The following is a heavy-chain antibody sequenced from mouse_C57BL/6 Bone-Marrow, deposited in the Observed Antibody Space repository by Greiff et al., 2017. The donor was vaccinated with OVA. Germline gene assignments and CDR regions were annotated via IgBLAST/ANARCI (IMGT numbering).Heavy chain of an antibody. CDR3: ARWGLRRGWFAY. CDR1: GYTFTSYW. Sequence: QVQLQQSGAELVKPGASVKMSCKASGYTFTSYWITWVKQRPGQGLEWIGDIYPGSGSTNYNEKFKSKATLTVDTSSSTAYMQLSSLTSEDSAVYYCARWGLRRGWFAYWGQGTLVTVSA. D-gene: IGHD2-4*01. V-gene: IGHV1-55*01. J-gene: IGHJ3*01. CDR2: IYPGSGST.